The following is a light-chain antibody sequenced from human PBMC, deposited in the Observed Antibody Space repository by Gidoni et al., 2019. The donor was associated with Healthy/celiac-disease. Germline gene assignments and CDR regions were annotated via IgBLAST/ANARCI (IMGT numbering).Light chain of an antibody. J-gene: IGKJ2*01. CDR3: MQALQAPQYT. Sequence: DIVMTQSPLSLRVTPGEPASISCRSSQSLLHSNGYNYLDWYLQKPGQSPQLLIYLGSNRASGVPDRFSGSGSGTDFTLKISRVEAEDVGVYYCMQALQAPQYTFGQGTKLEIK. V-gene: IGKV2-28*01. CDR1: QSLLHSNGYNY. CDR2: LGS.